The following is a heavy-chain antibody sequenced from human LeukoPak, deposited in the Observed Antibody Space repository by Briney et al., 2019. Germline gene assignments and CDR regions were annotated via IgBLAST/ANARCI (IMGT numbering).Heavy chain of an antibody. CDR2: IYYSGST. CDR3: ARAYDSDAFDI. D-gene: IGHD3-16*01. J-gene: IGHJ3*02. Sequence: PSETLSLTCTVSGGSISRYYWSWIRQPPGKGLEWIAYIYYSGSTNYNPSLKSRVTISVDTSKNQFSLKLSSVTAADTAVYYCARAYDSDAFDIWGQGTMVTVSS. V-gene: IGHV4-59*01. CDR1: GGSISRYY.